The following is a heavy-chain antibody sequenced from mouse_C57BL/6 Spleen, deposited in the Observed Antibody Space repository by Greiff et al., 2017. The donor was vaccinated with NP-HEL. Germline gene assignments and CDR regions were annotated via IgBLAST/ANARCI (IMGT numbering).Heavy chain of an antibody. CDR1: GYTFTSYW. Sequence: QVQLQQPGTELVKPGASVKLSCKASGYTFTSYWMHWVKQRPGQGLEGIGNINPSNGGTNYNEKFKSKATLTVDKSSSTAYMQLSSLTSEDSAVYYCARAVVATGWFAYWGQGTLVTVSA. CDR2: INPSNGGT. CDR3: ARAVVATGWFAY. D-gene: IGHD1-1*01. V-gene: IGHV1-53*01. J-gene: IGHJ3*01.